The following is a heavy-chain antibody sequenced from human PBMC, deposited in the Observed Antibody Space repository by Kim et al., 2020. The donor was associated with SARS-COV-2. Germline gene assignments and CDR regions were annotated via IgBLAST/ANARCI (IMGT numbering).Heavy chain of an antibody. CDR2: ISSSSTYI. Sequence: GGSLRLSCAASGFTLSSYSMNWVRQAPGKGLEWVSSISSSSTYIYHADSVKGRFTISRDNAKNSLYLQMNSLRAEDTAVYYCASDHGSGSPYYFDYWGQGTLVTVSS. V-gene: IGHV3-21*01. CDR1: GFTLSSYS. CDR3: ASDHGSGSPYYFDY. D-gene: IGHD3-10*01. J-gene: IGHJ4*02.